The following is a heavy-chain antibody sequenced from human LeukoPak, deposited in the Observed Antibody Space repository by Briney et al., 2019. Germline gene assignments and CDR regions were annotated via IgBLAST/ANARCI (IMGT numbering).Heavy chain of an antibody. V-gene: IGHV1-18*04. CDR3: ASQSSGWYYFDY. J-gene: IGHJ4*02. CDR1: GYTFTGYY. D-gene: IGHD6-19*01. CDR2: ISAYNGNT. Sequence: GASVKVSCKASGYTFTGYYMHWVRQAPGQGLEWMGWISAYNGNTNYAQKLQGRVTMTTDTSTSTAYMELRSLRSDDTAVYYCASQSSGWYYFDYWGQGTLVTVSS.